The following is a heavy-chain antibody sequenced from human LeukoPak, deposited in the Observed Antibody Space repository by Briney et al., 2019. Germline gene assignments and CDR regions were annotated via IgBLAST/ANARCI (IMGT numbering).Heavy chain of an antibody. CDR1: GFIYSSYV. V-gene: IGHV3-23*01. CDR3: AKDQQSSSSSHFFDS. CDR2: ISGSGGSP. Sequence: GGSLRLSCAASGFIYSSYVMTWVRQAPGKGLEWVSSISGSGGSPYYADSAKGRFTISRDNSKNTLYLQMNNLRAEDTAIYYCAKDQQSSSSSHFFDSWGQGTLVTVSS. J-gene: IGHJ4*02. D-gene: IGHD6-6*01.